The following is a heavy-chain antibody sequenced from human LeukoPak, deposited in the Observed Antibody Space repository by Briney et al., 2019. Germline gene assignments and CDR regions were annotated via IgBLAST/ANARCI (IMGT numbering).Heavy chain of an antibody. CDR2: ISHSSTYT. CDR1: GFTFNSYA. D-gene: IGHD6-13*01. Sequence: GGSLRLSCAASGFTFNSYAMNWVRQAPGKGLEWVSYISHSSTYTYYADSLKGRFTISRDNAKKSLYLQMSSLRAEDTAVYYCARAGVAAAGYYYYYYMDVWGKGTTVTVSS. V-gene: IGHV3-21*01. J-gene: IGHJ6*03. CDR3: ARAGVAAAGYYYYYYMDV.